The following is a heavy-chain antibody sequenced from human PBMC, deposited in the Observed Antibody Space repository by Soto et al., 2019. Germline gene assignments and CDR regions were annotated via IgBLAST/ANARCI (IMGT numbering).Heavy chain of an antibody. Sequence: GGSLRLSCAASGFTFNIFAIHWVRQAPGKGLEWVADIAHDGSTKNYADSVKGRFTISRDNSKNTLYLQMNSLSAEDTAVYYCATIFRYGDPEYWGQGVLVTVSS. CDR1: GFTFNIFA. CDR3: ATIFRYGDPEY. D-gene: IGHD2-21*02. V-gene: IGHV3-30-3*01. J-gene: IGHJ4*02. CDR2: IAHDGSTK.